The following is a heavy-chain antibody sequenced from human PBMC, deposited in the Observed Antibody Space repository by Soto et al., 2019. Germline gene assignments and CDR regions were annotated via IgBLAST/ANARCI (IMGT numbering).Heavy chain of an antibody. CDR2: INHSGST. D-gene: IGHD3-10*01. Sequence: SETLSLTCAVYGGSFSGYYWSWIRQPPGKGLEWIGEINHSGSTNYNPSLKSRVTISVDTSKNQFSLKLSSVTAADTAVYYCARGSGSYGSGSYIGMDVWGQGTTVTVSS. V-gene: IGHV4-34*01. CDR3: ARGSGSYGSGSYIGMDV. CDR1: GGSFSGYY. J-gene: IGHJ6*02.